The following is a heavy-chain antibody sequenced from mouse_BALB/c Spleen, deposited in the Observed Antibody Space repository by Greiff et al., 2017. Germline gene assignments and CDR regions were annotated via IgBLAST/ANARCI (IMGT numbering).Heavy chain of an antibody. J-gene: IGHJ3*01. CDR1: GYSITSDYA. CDR3: ARSDDYDGFAY. V-gene: IGHV3-2*02. Sequence: EVQLQESGPGLVKPSQSLSLTCTVTGYSITSDYAWNWIRQFPGNKLEWMGYISYSGSTSYNPSLKSRISITRDTSKNQFFLQLNSVTTEDTATYYCARSDDYDGFAYWGQGTLVTVSA. CDR2: ISYSGST. D-gene: IGHD2-4*01.